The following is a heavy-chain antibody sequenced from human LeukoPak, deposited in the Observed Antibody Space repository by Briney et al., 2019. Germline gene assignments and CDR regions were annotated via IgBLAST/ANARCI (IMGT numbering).Heavy chain of an antibody. CDR2: IYHSGST. Sequence: SETLSLTCAVSGGSISSSNWWSWVRQPQGKGLEWIGEIYHSGSTNYNPSLKSRVTISVDKSKNQFSLKLSSVTAADTAVYYCARDWSTSGWYIDSLYWYFDLWGRGTLVTVSS. V-gene: IGHV4-4*02. CDR1: GGSISSSNW. CDR3: ARDWSTSGWYIDSLYWYFDL. D-gene: IGHD6-19*01. J-gene: IGHJ2*01.